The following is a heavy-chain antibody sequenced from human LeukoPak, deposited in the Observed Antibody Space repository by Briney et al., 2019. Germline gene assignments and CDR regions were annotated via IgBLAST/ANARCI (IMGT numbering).Heavy chain of an antibody. CDR2: ISSSSSYI. D-gene: IGHD3-22*01. CDR3: ARDLDSSGYMPFDC. V-gene: IGHV3-21*01. CDR1: GFTFSSYS. Sequence: GGSLRLSCAASGFTFSSYSMNWVRQAPGKGLEWVSSISSSSSYIYYADSVKGRFTISRDNAKNSLYLQMNSLRAEDTAVYYCARDLDSSGYMPFDCSGQGTLVTVSS. J-gene: IGHJ4*02.